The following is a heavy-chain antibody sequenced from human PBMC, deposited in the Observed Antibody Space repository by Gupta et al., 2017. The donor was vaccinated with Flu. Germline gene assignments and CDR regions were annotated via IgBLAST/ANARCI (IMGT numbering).Heavy chain of an antibody. J-gene: IGHJ4*02. CDR3: AKDLLYYDSSGYYNY. CDR2: ISGSGGST. D-gene: IGHD3-22*01. Sequence: RQAPGKGLEWASAISGSGGSTYYADSVKGRFTISRDNSKNTLYLQMNSLRAEDTAVYYCAKDLLYYDSSGYYNYWGQGTLVTVSS. V-gene: IGHV3-23*01.